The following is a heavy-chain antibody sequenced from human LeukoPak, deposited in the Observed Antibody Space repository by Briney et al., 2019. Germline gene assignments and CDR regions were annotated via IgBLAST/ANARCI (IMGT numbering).Heavy chain of an antibody. CDR1: GGSISSYY. Sequence: SETLSLTCTVSGGSISSYYWSWIRQPPGKGLEWIGYIYTSGSTNYNPSLKSRVTISVDTSKNQFSLKLSSVTAADTAVYYCARGLPYYYYYSMDVWGKGTTVTVSS. J-gene: IGHJ6*03. D-gene: IGHD5/OR15-5a*01. V-gene: IGHV4-4*09. CDR2: IYTSGST. CDR3: ARGLPYYYYYSMDV.